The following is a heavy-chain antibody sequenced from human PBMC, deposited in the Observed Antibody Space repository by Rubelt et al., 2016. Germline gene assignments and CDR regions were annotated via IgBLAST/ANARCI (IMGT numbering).Heavy chain of an antibody. J-gene: IGHJ6*04. D-gene: IGHD1-1*01. Sequence: WVRQAPGKGLEWVSGISWNSGSIGYADSVKGRFTISRDNAKNSLYLQMNSLRAEDTALYYCAKDLGEYNWNDGNYYYYGMDVWGKGTTVTVSS. CDR3: AKDLGEYNWNDGNYYYYGMDV. V-gene: IGHV3-9*01. CDR2: ISWNSGSI.